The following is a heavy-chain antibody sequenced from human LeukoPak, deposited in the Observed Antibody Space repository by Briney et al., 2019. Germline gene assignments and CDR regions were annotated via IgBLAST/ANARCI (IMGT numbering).Heavy chain of an antibody. CDR3: ARGDYGDYSSVVWFDP. V-gene: IGHV1-8*01. J-gene: IGHJ5*02. CDR2: MNPNSGNT. Sequence: ASVKVSGKASGYTFTSYDINWVRQATGQGLEWMGWMNPNSGNTGYAQKFQGRVTMSRNTSISTAYMELSSLRSEDTAVYYCARGDYGDYSSVVWFDPWGQGTLVTVSS. CDR1: GYTFTSYD. D-gene: IGHD4-17*01.